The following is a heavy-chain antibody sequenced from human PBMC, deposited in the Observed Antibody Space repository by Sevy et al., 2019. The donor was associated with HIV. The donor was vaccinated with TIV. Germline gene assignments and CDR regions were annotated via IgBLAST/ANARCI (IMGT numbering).Heavy chain of an antibody. CDR2: ISPHNGDT. CDR1: GYTFSTYR. CDR3: ARAFCSGCRCYSLAY. V-gene: IGHV1-18*01. Sequence: ASVKVSCKVSGYTFSTYRITWVRQAPGQGLEWMGWISPHNGDTNYARKLQGKVSMTTDTSTTTAYMELRGLTSDDTALYYCARAFCSGCRCYSLAYWGQGTLVTVSS. D-gene: IGHD2-15*01. J-gene: IGHJ4*02.